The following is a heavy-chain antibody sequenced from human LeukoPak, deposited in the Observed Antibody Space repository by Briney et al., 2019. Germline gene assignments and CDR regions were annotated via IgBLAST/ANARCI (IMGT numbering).Heavy chain of an antibody. V-gene: IGHV3-15*01. CDR2: IKLTSDGGPS. Sequence: GGSLRLSCAASGFTFSNEWMGWVRQAPGEGLEWVGRIKLTSDGGPSDYAAPVKGRFIVSRDDSQNTLYLQMNSLKTEDTGFYYCTTDPPGPYWGQGTLVTVSS. J-gene: IGHJ4*02. CDR3: TTDPPGPY. CDR1: GFTFSNEW.